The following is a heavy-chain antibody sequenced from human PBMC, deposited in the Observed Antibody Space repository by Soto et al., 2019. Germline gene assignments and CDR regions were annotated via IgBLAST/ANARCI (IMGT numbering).Heavy chain of an antibody. J-gene: IGHJ4*02. CDR1: GYSFTSYW. D-gene: IGHD4-17*01. Sequence: RGESLKISCKGSGYSFTSYWIGWVRQMPGKGLEWMGIIYPGDSDTRYSPSFQGQVTISADKSIGTAYLQWSSLKASDTAMYYCARHPDYGDYNFDYWGQGTLVTVSS. CDR2: IYPGDSDT. CDR3: ARHPDYGDYNFDY. V-gene: IGHV5-51*01.